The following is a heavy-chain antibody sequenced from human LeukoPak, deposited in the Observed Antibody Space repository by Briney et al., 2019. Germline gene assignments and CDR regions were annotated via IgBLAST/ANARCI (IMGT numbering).Heavy chain of an antibody. Sequence: APVKVSFKASGYTFTSYDINWVRQATGQGLEWMGWMNPNSGNTGYAQKFQGRVTMTRNTSISTAYMELSSLRSEDTAVYYCARVFADPNWFDPWGQGTLVTVSS. CDR2: MNPNSGNT. J-gene: IGHJ5*02. D-gene: IGHD3-3*01. CDR1: GYTFTSYD. CDR3: ARVFADPNWFDP. V-gene: IGHV1-8*01.